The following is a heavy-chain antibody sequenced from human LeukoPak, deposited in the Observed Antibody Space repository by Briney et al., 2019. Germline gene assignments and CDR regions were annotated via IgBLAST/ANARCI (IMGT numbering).Heavy chain of an antibody. CDR1: GFTFSSYA. D-gene: IGHD3-16*01. J-gene: IGHJ4*02. V-gene: IGHV3-23*01. CDR2: ISDSGTST. CDR3: ARGAQGVMSD. Sequence: EGSLRLSCAASGFTFSSYALSWVRQAPGKGLEWVSAISDSGTSTYYADSVKGRFTISRDNSKNTVYLQMNSLRAEDTAVYYCARGAQGVMSDWGQGTLVTVSS.